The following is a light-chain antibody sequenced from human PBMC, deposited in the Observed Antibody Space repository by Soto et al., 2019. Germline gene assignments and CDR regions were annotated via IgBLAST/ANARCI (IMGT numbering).Light chain of an antibody. CDR1: SGHSSYA. CDR3: QTWGTGIKI. V-gene: IGLV4-69*01. CDR2: LNSDDSH. Sequence: QAVVTQSPSASASLGASVKLTCTLSSGHSSYAIAWHQQQPEKGPRYLMKLNSDDSHSKGDGIPYRFSGSSSGAQRYLTISSLQSEDEADYYCQTWGTGIKIFGGGTKVTVL. J-gene: IGLJ2*01.